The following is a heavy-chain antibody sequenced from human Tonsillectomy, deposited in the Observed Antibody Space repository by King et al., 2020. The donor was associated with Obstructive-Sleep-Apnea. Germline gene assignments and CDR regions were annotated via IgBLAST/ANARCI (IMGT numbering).Heavy chain of an antibody. CDR3: ARAPISGWHIKYFDY. CDR1: GGSISTGGYS. Sequence: VQLQESGPGLVKPSQTLSLTCGVSGGSISTGGYSWNWIRQPPGKGLEWIGYIYYSGSTYYNPSLKSRVTISFDTSQNQFSLRLSSVTAADTAVYYCARAPISGWHIKYFDYWGQGTLVTVSS. D-gene: IGHD6-19*01. CDR2: IYYSGST. J-gene: IGHJ4*02. V-gene: IGHV4-30-4*07.